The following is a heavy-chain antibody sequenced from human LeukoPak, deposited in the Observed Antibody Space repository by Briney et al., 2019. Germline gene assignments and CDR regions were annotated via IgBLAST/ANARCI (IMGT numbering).Heavy chain of an antibody. CDR1: GGSISSYY. CDR2: IYTSGST. Sequence: PSETLSLTCTVSGGSISSYYWSWIRQPAGKGLEWIGRIYTSGSTIYNPSLKSRVTMSVDTSKNQFSLKLSSVTAADTAVYYCARGSRIAARPAPLDAFDIWGQGTMVTVSS. J-gene: IGHJ3*02. D-gene: IGHD6-6*01. CDR3: ARGSRIAARPAPLDAFDI. V-gene: IGHV4-4*07.